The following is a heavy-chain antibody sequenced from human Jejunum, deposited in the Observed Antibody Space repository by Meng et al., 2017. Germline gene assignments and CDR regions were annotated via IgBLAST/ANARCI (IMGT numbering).Heavy chain of an antibody. CDR3: ARSSGWFGFDY. CDR1: GFTFSTYE. J-gene: IGHJ4*02. CDR2: ISSSGTST. Sequence: SCAASGFTFSTYEMNWVRQAPGKGLEWVSYISSSGTSTHYADSVPVRFTISRDNPKNSLYRQLDSLRAEDTAVYYCARSSGWFGFDYWGQGTLVTVAS. D-gene: IGHD6-19*01. V-gene: IGHV3-48*03.